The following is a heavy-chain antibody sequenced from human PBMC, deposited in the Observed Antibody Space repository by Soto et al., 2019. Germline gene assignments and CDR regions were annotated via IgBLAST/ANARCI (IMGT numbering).Heavy chain of an antibody. D-gene: IGHD6-13*01. V-gene: IGHV3-30*18. CDR3: AKDAGVLAACAFDF. J-gene: IGHJ4*02. CDR2: ISYYGGNK. CDR1: GFTFSNHG. Sequence: PWGSLRLSCAASGFTFSNHGMHWVRQAPGRGLEWVAIISYYGGNKHYADSVKGRFAICRENSKNTLLLEMNSLGTEDTAVYYCAKDAGVLAACAFDFWGEETLVTDSS.